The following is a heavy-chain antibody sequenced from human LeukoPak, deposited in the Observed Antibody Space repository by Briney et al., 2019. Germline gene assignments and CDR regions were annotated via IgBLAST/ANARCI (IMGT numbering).Heavy chain of an antibody. CDR1: GGTFSSYA. V-gene: IGHV1-69*04. J-gene: IGHJ6*02. CDR3: ASSGRYCSGGSCYYYYGMDV. CDR2: ITPILGIA. D-gene: IGHD2-15*01. Sequence: SVKVSCKASGGTFSSYAISWVRQAPGQGLEWMGRITPILGIANYAQKFQGRVTITADKSTSTAYMELSSLRSEDTAVYYCASSGRYCSGGSCYYYYGMDVWGQGTTVTVSS.